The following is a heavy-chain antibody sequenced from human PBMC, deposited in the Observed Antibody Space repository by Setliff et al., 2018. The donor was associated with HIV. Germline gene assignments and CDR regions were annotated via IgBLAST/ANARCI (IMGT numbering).Heavy chain of an antibody. J-gene: IGHJ3*02. CDR3: ARDQTGVAAAAFGGGSAWSDEGFDI. Sequence: SVKVSCKTSGGTFSTYVITWVRQAPGQGLEWMGGMLPILGMGDFAQKFQGRVTFTADESTSTAYMELSSLSSEDTAVYYCARDQTGVAAAAFGGGSAWSDEGFDIWGQGTMVTVSS. V-gene: IGHV1-69*10. CDR1: GGTFSTYV. CDR2: MLPILGMG. D-gene: IGHD6-13*01.